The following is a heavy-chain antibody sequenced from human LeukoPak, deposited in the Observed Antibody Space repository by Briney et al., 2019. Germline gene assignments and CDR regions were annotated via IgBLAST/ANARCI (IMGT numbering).Heavy chain of an antibody. CDR1: GFTFSSYA. J-gene: IGHJ4*02. V-gene: IGHV3-64D*06. D-gene: IGHD3-10*01. CDR3: VKKEFGSRYYFDY. CDR2: IRSDGDRS. Sequence: PGGSLRLSCSASGFTFSSYAMHWVRQAPGKGLEFVSAIRSDGDRSYYADSVKGRFTISRDNSKNTLYLQMSSLRAEDTAVYYCVKKEFGSRYYFDYWGRGTLVTVSS.